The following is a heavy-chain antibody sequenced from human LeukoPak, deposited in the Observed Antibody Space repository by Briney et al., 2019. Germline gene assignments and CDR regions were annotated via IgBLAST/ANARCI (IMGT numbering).Heavy chain of an antibody. CDR3: ARAKKLLWFGELSGNYYYDMDV. CDR2: IYYSGAT. Sequence: SETLSLTCTVSVGSISSYYWSWIRQPPGKGLEWIGYIYYSGATNYNPSLKIRVTISVDTSKNQFSLKLSSVTAADTAVYYCARAKKLLWFGELSGNYYYDMDVWGQGTTVTVSS. J-gene: IGHJ6*02. D-gene: IGHD3-10*01. V-gene: IGHV4-59*12. CDR1: VGSISSYY.